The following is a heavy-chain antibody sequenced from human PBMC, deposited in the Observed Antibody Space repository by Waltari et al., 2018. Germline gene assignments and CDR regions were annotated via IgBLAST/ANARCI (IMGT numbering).Heavy chain of an antibody. J-gene: IGHJ6*04. CDR1: GYTLTSFG. D-gene: IGHD4-4*01. CDR3: ARCSNFGWSLWDEILYMDV. V-gene: IGHV1-18*01. Sequence: QVQLVQSGGEVKKPGASVMLSCKASGYTLTSFGLTWVRQAPGQGLEWMGWISTYNRNTNYAQKFQGRVTMTTDTSTSTAYMELRSLRSDDSAVYFCARCSNFGWSLWDEILYMDVWGKGTTVTVSS. CDR2: ISTYNRNT.